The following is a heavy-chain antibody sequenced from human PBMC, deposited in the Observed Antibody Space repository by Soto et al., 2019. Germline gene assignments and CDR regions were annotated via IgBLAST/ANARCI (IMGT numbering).Heavy chain of an antibody. CDR1: GFSLSTSGVG. CDR3: AHRQRTVYFDY. J-gene: IGHJ4*02. V-gene: IGHV2-5*02. D-gene: IGHD4-17*01. CDR2: FYWDEDK. Sequence: QITLKESGPPLVKPTQTLTLTCTFSGFSLSTSGVGVGWIRQPPGKALEWLALFYWDEDKRYSPSLKSRLTLTXXTSKIQVVLTLTNMDPVDTATYYCAHRQRTVYFDYWGQGTLVTVSS.